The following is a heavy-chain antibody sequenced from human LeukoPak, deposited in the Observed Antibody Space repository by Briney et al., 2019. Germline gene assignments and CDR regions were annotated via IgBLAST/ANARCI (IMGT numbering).Heavy chain of an antibody. CDR2: INPNTGGT. J-gene: IGHJ4*02. CDR3: AREYVADSSPLFDY. CDR1: EYTFTGYY. Sequence: ASVKVSCKASEYTFTGYYMHWVRQAPGQGLEWMGWINPNTGGTNYAQKFQGRVTMTRDTSISTAYMELSSLRSDDTAVYHCAREYVADSSPLFDYWGQGSLVTVSS. V-gene: IGHV1-2*02. D-gene: IGHD6-13*01.